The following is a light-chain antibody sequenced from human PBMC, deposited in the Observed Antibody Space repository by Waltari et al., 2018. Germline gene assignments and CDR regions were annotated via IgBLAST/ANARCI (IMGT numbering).Light chain of an antibody. CDR1: SSDVGGYNY. Sequence: QSALTQPASVSGSPGQSITISCTGTSSDVGGYNYVSWYQQHPGKAPKLMIYDVSNRPSGVSNRLSGSKVGNTASLTISGLQAEDEADYYCSSYTSSSTPGVFGGGTKLTVL. CDR2: DVS. V-gene: IGLV2-14*03. J-gene: IGLJ2*01. CDR3: SSYTSSSTPGV.